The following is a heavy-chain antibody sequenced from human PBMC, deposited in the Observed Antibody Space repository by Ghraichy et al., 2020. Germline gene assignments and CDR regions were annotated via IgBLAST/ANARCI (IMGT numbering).Heavy chain of an antibody. CDR1: GGSISSYY. CDR2: IYYSGST. J-gene: IGHJ5*02. D-gene: IGHD2-2*01. V-gene: IGHV4-59*01. CDR3: ARERKVVVPADNWFDP. Sequence: SETLSLTCTVSGGSISSYYWSWIRQPPGKGLEWIGYIYYSGSTNYNPSLKSRVTISVDTSKNQFSLKLSSVTAADTAVYYCARERKVVVPADNWFDPWGQGTLVTVSS.